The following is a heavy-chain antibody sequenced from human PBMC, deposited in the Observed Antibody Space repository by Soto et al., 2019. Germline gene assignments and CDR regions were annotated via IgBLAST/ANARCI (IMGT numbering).Heavy chain of an antibody. CDR2: ISSSSSYI. V-gene: IGHV3-21*01. CDR3: ARCSANVLRYFDWFCDMDV. J-gene: IGHJ6*02. Sequence: EVQLVESGGGLVKPGGSLRLSCAASGFTFSSYSMNWVRQAPGKGLEWVSSISSSSSYIYYADSVKGRFTISRDNAKNSLYLQMNSLRAEDTAVYYCARCSANVLRYFDWFCDMDVWGQGTTVTVSS. CDR1: GFTFSSYS. D-gene: IGHD3-9*01.